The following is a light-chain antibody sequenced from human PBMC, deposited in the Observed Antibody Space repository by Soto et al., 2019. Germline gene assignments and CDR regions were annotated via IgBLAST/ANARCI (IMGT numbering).Light chain of an antibody. CDR1: QSVSSH. CDR2: DAS. Sequence: EIVMTQSPATLSVSPGERVTFSCRASQSVSSHLAWYQQRPGQAPRLLIYDASTRATGIPGGFSGRGSGTEYTLAISSVQSEDFAVYYCQQYHKWPLTFGGGTKVEIK. J-gene: IGKJ4*01. CDR3: QQYHKWPLT. V-gene: IGKV3-15*01.